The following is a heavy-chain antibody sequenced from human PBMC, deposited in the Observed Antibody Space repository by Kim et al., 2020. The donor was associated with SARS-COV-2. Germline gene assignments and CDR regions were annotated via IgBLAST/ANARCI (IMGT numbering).Heavy chain of an antibody. J-gene: IGHJ4*02. D-gene: IGHD3-10*01. CDR1: GFPFSNYA. CDR3: AKDLVGSGDYYSLIDC. CDR2: ISGHGSNT. Sequence: GGSLRLSCAASGFPFSNYAMSWVRQTPGKGLEWVSAISGHGSNTYYADSVKGRFTISRDESKSTLFLQMNSLRGEDTAVYYCAKDLVGSGDYYSLIDCWGQGTLVTVSS. V-gene: IGHV3-23*01.